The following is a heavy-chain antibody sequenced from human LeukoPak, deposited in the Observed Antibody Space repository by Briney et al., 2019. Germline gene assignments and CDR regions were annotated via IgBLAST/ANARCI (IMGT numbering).Heavy chain of an antibody. CDR2: IYSSGST. J-gene: IGHJ4*02. Sequence: PSETLSLTCTVSGGSISSGDYYWSWIRQPAWKGLEWIGRIYSSGSTNYNPSLKSRVTISVDTSKNQFSLKLSSVTAADTAVYYCARFADYAVRYYFDYWGQGTLVTVSS. D-gene: IGHD4/OR15-4a*01. CDR3: ARFADYAVRYYFDY. V-gene: IGHV4-61*02. CDR1: GGSISSGDYY.